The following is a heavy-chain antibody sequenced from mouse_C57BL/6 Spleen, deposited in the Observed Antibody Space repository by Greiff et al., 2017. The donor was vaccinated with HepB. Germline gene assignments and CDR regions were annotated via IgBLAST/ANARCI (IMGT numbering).Heavy chain of an antibody. J-gene: IGHJ4*01. CDR1: GYSITSGYY. CDR3: ARGDYEDAMDY. CDR2: ISYDGSN. Sequence: DVQLQESGPGLVKPSQSLSLTCSVTGYSITSGYYWNWIRQFPGNKLEWMGYISYDGSNNYNPSLKNRISITRDTSKNQFFLKLNSVTTEDTATYYCARGDYEDAMDYWGQGTSVTVSS. V-gene: IGHV3-6*01. D-gene: IGHD2-4*01.